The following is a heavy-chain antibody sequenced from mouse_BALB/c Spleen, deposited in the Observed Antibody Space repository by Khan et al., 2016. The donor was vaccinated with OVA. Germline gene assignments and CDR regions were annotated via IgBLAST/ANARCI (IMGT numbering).Heavy chain of an antibody. Sequence: QVQLKQSGAELVKPGTSVKLSCKASGYNFTSYWINWVRLRPGQGLEWIGDIYPGSGSIHYNEKFKSKATLTVDTSSSTAYMQLSSLASEDSALYYCARRSYYGSRSFDVWGAGTTVTVSS. CDR2: IYPGSGSI. J-gene: IGHJ1*01. D-gene: IGHD1-1*01. V-gene: IGHV1-55*01. CDR1: GYNFTSYW. CDR3: ARRSYYGSRSFDV.